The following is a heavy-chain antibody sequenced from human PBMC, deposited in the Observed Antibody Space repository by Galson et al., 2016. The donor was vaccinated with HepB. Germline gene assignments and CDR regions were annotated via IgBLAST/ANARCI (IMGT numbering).Heavy chain of an antibody. D-gene: IGHD6-25*01. J-gene: IGHJ6*02. CDR2: IYVRGNT. CDR3: AREHSSGNYFDV. V-gene: IGHV4-30-2*01. Sequence: TLSLTCAVSGGSIGSGDDSWSWIRQAPGKGLEWIGYIYVRGNTYYNPSLKSRVTISLDRSKNQFSLNVSSVTAADTAVYFCAREHSSGNYFDVWGQGTTVTGSS. CDR1: GGSIGSGDDS.